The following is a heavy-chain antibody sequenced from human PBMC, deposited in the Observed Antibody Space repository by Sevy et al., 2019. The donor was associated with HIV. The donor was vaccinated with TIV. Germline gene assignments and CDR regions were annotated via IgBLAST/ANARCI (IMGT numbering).Heavy chain of an antibody. J-gene: IGHJ6*02. CDR1: GFTLSSYA. D-gene: IGHD3-10*01. V-gene: IGHV3-23*01. Sequence: GESLKISCAASGFTLSSYAMTWVRQTPRKGLEWVSTITGSGGSTNYADSLKGRFTISTDNSKSVLYLQMNFLRAEDTAVYYCVKNGRVRRRHDYYYMDVRCQGTTVTVSS. CDR3: VKNGRVRRRHDYYYMDV. CDR2: ITGSGGST.